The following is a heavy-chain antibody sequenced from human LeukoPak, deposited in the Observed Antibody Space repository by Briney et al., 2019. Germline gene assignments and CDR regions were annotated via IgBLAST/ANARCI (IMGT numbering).Heavy chain of an antibody. CDR3: ARVVVSSSGWYGWGIVDY. CDR1: GYTFTSYG. CDR2: ISAYNGNT. D-gene: IGHD6-19*01. J-gene: IGHJ4*02. Sequence: GASVKVSCKASGYTFTSYGISWVRQAPGQGLEWMGWISAYNGNTNYAQKLQGRVTMTTDTSTSTAYMELRSLRSDDTAVYYCARVVVSSSGWYGWGIVDYWGQGTLVTVSS. V-gene: IGHV1-18*01.